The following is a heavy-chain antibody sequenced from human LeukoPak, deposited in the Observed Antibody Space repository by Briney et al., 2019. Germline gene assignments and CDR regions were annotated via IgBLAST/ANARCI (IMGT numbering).Heavy chain of an antibody. Sequence: GGSLRLSCAASGFTFSSYWMHWVRQAPGKGLMWVSRIDDDGSTTTDYADSVKGRFTISRDNAKNTVYLQMNSLRAEDTAVYYCAKDPKTYCSSTSCYAFDIWGQGTMVTVSS. CDR3: AKDPKTYCSSTSCYAFDI. J-gene: IGHJ3*02. CDR2: IDDDGSTTT. CDR1: GFTFSSYW. D-gene: IGHD2-2*01. V-gene: IGHV3-74*01.